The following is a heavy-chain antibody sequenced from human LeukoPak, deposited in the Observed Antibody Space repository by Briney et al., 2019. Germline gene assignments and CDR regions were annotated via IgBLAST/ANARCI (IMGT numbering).Heavy chain of an antibody. Sequence: ASVKVSCKASGYTFTGYYMHWVRQAPGQGLEWMGWINPNSGGTNYAQKFQGRVTMTRDTSISTAYMELSRLRSDDTAVYYCAKDRRVYYDSSGYSWWSFDYWGQGTLVTVSS. CDR2: INPNSGGT. CDR3: AKDRRVYYDSSGYSWWSFDY. V-gene: IGHV1-2*02. J-gene: IGHJ4*02. D-gene: IGHD3-22*01. CDR1: GYTFTGYY.